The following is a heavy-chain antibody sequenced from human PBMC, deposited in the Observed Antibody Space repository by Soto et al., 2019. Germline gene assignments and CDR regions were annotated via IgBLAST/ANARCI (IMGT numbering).Heavy chain of an antibody. J-gene: IGHJ1*01. CDR2: ISGGGGAA. V-gene: IGHV3-23*01. CDR1: GFAFNSYA. D-gene: IGHD6-13*01. Sequence: EVQLLESGGGLVQPGGSLRLSCVASGFAFNSYALTWVRQAPGKGLEWVSSISGGGGAAFYADSVRDRFSVSKDKSTNTLYLQVTSLRVEDTALYFCARGRIAPAYFQFWGPGTPVSVSS. CDR3: ARGRIAPAYFQF.